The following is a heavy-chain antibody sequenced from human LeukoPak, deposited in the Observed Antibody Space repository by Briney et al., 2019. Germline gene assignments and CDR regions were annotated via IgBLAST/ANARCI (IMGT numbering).Heavy chain of an antibody. CDR1: GFTFSSYS. V-gene: IGHV3-21*01. D-gene: IGHD6-13*01. J-gene: IGHJ5*02. CDR3: VRGSGSYSSRSGT. Sequence: GGSLRLSCAASGFTFSSYSMNWVRQAPGKGLEWVSSISSSSSYIYYADSVKGRFTISRDNAKNSLHLQMNSLRAEDTAVYYCVRGSGSYSSRSGTWGQGTLVTVSS. CDR2: ISSSSSYI.